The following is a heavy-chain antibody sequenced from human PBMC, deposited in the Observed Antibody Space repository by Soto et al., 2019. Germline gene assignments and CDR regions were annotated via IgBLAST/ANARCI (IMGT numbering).Heavy chain of an antibody. CDR3: ARGAPDTAMVTYYYYYGMDV. Sequence: GASVKVSCKASGYTFTSYGISWVRQAPGQGPEWMGWINAYNGNTNYAQKLQGRVTMTTDTSTSTAYMELRRLRSDDTAVYYCARGAPDTAMVTYYYYYGMDVWGQGTTVTVSS. CDR1: GYTFTSYG. J-gene: IGHJ6*02. D-gene: IGHD5-18*01. V-gene: IGHV1-18*01. CDR2: INAYNGNT.